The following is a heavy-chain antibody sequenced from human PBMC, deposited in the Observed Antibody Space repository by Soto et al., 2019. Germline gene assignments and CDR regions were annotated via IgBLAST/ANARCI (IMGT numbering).Heavy chain of an antibody. Sequence: GGSLRLSCVPSGFIFSSYAMSWVRHAQGKGLQWVSGISGSAYTTYYADSVKGRFTISRDNSKSTLYLQMNSLRAEDTAVYYCAKAPNLVSGADYWGRGTLVTVSS. CDR2: ISGSAYTT. CDR1: GFIFSSYA. V-gene: IGHV3-23*01. CDR3: AKAPNLVSGADY. J-gene: IGHJ4*02. D-gene: IGHD1-26*01.